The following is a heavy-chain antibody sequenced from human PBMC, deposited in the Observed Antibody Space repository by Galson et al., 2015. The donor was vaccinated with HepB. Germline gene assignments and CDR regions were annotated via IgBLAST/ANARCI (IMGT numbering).Heavy chain of an antibody. CDR3: AKAIRKGYGDSTFDY. Sequence: SLRLSCAASGFTFSSYAMHWVRQAPGKGLEWVAVISYDGSNKYYADSVKGRFTISRDNSKNTLYLQMNSLRAEDTAVYYCAKAIRKGYGDSTFDYWGQGTLVTVSS. J-gene: IGHJ4*02. D-gene: IGHD4-17*01. CDR2: ISYDGSNK. CDR1: GFTFSSYA. V-gene: IGHV3-30-3*01.